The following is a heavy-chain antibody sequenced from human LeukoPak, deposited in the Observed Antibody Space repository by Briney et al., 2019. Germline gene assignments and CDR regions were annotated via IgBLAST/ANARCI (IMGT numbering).Heavy chain of an antibody. CDR2: MNPNSGNT. Sequence: RASVKVSCKASGYTFTSYDINWVRQATGQGLEWMGWMNPNSGNTGYAQKFQGRVTMTRDTSISTAYMELSSLRSEDTAVYYCAKDRPPASRWLQSSDGFDIWGQGTMVTVSS. CDR1: GYTFTSYD. V-gene: IGHV1-8*01. J-gene: IGHJ3*02. CDR3: AKDRPPASRWLQSSDGFDI. D-gene: IGHD5-24*01.